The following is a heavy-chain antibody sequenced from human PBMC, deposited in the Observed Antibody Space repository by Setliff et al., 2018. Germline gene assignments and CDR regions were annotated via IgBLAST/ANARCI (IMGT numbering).Heavy chain of an antibody. CDR2: IYYSGST. D-gene: IGHD2-8*02. CDR3: TVYNTGSSKDHY. J-gene: IGHJ4*02. Sequence: SETLSLTCTVSGGSISSISYYWGWIRQPPGKGLEWIGSIYYSGSTYYNPSLKSRVTISVDTSKNQFSLKLSSVTAADTALYYCTVYNTGSSKDHYWGQGTPVTVSS. V-gene: IGHV4-39*01. CDR1: GGSISSISYY.